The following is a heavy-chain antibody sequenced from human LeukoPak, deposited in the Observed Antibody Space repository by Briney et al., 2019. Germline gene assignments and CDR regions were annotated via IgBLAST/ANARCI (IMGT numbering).Heavy chain of an antibody. CDR3: AKAGAVVVVAAKFFDY. D-gene: IGHD2-15*01. CDR2: INWNGGRT. J-gene: IGHJ4*02. Sequence: GGSLRLSCAASGFIFPEYGMTWVRQAPGKGLEWVSGINWNGGRTGYADSVKGRFTISRDNAKNSLYLQMNSLRAEDTAVYYCAKAGAVVVVAAKFFDYWGQGTLVTVSS. CDR1: GFIFPEYG. V-gene: IGHV3-20*04.